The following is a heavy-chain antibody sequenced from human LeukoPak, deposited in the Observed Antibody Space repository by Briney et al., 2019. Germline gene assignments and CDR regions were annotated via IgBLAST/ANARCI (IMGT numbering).Heavy chain of an antibody. Sequence: GGSLRLSCAASGFTFNNYGMHWVRQAPGKGLEWVAVISYDGRNIHYPDSVKGRFTISRDTSTDTLWLQMDSLRTEDTAVYYCAKGPLRGTAAAIDYWGQGTLVTVSS. CDR2: ISYDGRNI. J-gene: IGHJ4*02. V-gene: IGHV3-30*18. CDR3: AKGPLRGTAAAIDY. CDR1: GFTFNNYG. D-gene: IGHD2-2*01.